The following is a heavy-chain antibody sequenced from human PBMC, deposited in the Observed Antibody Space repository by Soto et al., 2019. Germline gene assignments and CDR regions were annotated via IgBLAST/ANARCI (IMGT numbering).Heavy chain of an antibody. CDR3: AAVATTRGFDY. Sequence: SETLSLTCTVSGGSISSSSYYGGWIRQPPGKGLEWIGSIYYSGSTYYNPSLKSRVTISVDTSKNQFSLKLSSLTAAGTAVYYCAAVATTRGFDYWGQGTLVTVPS. CDR2: IYYSGST. V-gene: IGHV4-39*01. J-gene: IGHJ4*02. D-gene: IGHD5-12*01. CDR1: GGSISSSSYY.